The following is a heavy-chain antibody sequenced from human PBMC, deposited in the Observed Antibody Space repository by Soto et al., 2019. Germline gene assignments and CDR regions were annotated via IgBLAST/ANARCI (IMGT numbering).Heavy chain of an antibody. CDR3: ARVDIAVAGISTYYYYGMDV. CDR1: GFTFSSYA. V-gene: IGHV3-23*01. J-gene: IGHJ6*02. Sequence: GGSLRLSCAASGFTFSSYAMSWVRQAPGKGLEWVSAISGSGGSTYYADSVKGRFTISRDNSKNTLYLQMNSLRAEDTAVYYCARVDIAVAGISTYYYYGMDVWGQGTTVTVSS. D-gene: IGHD6-19*01. CDR2: ISGSGGST.